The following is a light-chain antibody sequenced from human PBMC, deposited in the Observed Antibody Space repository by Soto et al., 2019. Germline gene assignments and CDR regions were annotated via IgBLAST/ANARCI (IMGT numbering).Light chain of an antibody. V-gene: IGKV1-9*01. CDR2: AAS. Sequence: DIQLTQSPSFLSASVGDRVTITCRASQGISSYLAWYQQKPGKAPKLLIYAASTLQSGVPSRFSGSGSGTEFTLTISSLQPEDFATYYCQQLNSYPRFTFGPGTKVVIK. CDR3: QQLNSYPRFT. J-gene: IGKJ3*01. CDR1: QGISSY.